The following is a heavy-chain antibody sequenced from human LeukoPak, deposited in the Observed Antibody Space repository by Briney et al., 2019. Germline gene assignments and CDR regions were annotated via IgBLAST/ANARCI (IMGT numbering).Heavy chain of an antibody. CDR3: ARGYSGNYRIDY. CDR1: GFTFSSYW. V-gene: IGHV3-74*01. Sequence: PGGSLRLSCGASGFTFSSYWMHWVRQVPGKGLVWVSRINSDGSSTSYADSVKGRFTISRDNAKNTLYLQMNSLRAEDTAVYYCARGYSGNYRIDYWGQGTLVTASS. CDR2: INSDGSST. J-gene: IGHJ4*02. D-gene: IGHD1-26*01.